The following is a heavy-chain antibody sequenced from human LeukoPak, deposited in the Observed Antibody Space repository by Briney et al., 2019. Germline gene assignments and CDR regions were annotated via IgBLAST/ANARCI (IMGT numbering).Heavy chain of an antibody. CDR2: IIPIFGTA. Sequence: GASVKVSCKASGGTFSSYAISWVRQAPGQGLEWMGGIIPIFGTANYAQKFQGRVTITADESTSTAYMELSSLRSEDTAVYYCARDGTDIVVVPAAIGYYYYGMDVWGQGTTVTVSS. J-gene: IGHJ6*02. D-gene: IGHD2-2*01. CDR1: GGTFSSYA. V-gene: IGHV1-69*01. CDR3: ARDGTDIVVVPAAIGYYYYGMDV.